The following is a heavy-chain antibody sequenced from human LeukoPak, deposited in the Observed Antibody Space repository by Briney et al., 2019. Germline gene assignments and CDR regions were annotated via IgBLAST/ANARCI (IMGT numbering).Heavy chain of an antibody. D-gene: IGHD3-16*01. Sequence: PGGSLRLSCAASGFTFSSYAMSWVRQAPGKGLEWVSAISGSGGSTYYADSVKGRFTISRDNSKNTLYLQMNSLRAEDTAVCYCAKVVWDYYYYYMDVWGKGTTVTVSS. J-gene: IGHJ6*03. CDR1: GFTFSSYA. V-gene: IGHV3-23*01. CDR3: AKVVWDYYYYYMDV. CDR2: ISGSGGST.